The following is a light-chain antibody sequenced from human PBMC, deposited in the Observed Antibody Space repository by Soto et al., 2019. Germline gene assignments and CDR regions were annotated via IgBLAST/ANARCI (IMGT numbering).Light chain of an antibody. J-gene: IGKJ4*01. CDR3: QQRSNWPRLT. CDR1: QRVSSY. Sequence: EIVLTQSPATLSLSPGERATLSCRASQRVSSYLAWYQQKPGQAPRLLISDASNRATGIPARFSGSGSGTDFTLTISSLEPEDFAFYYCQQRSNWPRLTLGGGTKVEIK. CDR2: DAS. V-gene: IGKV3-11*01.